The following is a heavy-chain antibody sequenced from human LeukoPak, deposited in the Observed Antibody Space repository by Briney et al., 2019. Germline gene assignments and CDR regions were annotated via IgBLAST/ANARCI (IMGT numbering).Heavy chain of an antibody. CDR1: GFTFSSYT. J-gene: IGHJ4*02. D-gene: IGHD6-13*01. V-gene: IGHV3-21*04. CDR2: ISSSSSYI. Sequence: GGSLRLSCAASGFTFSSYTMNWVRQARGKGLEWVSSISSSSSYIYYADSVKGRFTISRDNAKNSLYLKMNSLRAEDTAVYYCARGRRRIAAAGATPPAPYFDYWGQGTLVTVSS. CDR3: ARGRRRIAAAGATPPAPYFDY.